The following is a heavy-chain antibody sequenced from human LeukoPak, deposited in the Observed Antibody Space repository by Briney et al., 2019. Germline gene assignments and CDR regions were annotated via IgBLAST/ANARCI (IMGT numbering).Heavy chain of an antibody. Sequence: GASVKVSCKASGYTFTSYGISWVRQAPGQGLEWMGWISACNGNTNYAQKLQGRVTMTTDTSTSTAYMELRSLRSDDTAVYYCARADGYYYDSSGHYSGGYWGQGTLVTVSS. CDR1: GYTFTSYG. V-gene: IGHV1-18*01. CDR2: ISACNGNT. CDR3: ARADGYYYDSSGHYSGGY. D-gene: IGHD3-22*01. J-gene: IGHJ4*02.